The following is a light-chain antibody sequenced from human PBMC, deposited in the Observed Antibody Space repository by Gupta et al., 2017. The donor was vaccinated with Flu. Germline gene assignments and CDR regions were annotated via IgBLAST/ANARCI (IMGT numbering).Light chain of an antibody. J-gene: IGKJ1*01. CDR3: QRSHT. CDR1: QSIVNS. Sequence: DTPMTQSPSSLSASVGDRVTITCRASQSIVNSLNWYQQKPGKAPKLLISAASGLQSGVPSRFSGSKSGTDFTRTSSSMEPEDLGTNYGQRSHTFGQGTXVQIK. CDR2: AAS. V-gene: IGKV1-39*01.